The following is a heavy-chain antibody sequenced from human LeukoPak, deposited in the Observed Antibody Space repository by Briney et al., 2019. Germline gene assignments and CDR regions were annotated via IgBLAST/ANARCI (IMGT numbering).Heavy chain of an antibody. V-gene: IGHV4-34*01. D-gene: IGHD2-2*01. CDR1: GGSFSDYY. J-gene: IGHJ4*02. Sequence: PSETLSLTCAVYGGSFSDYYWSWIRQPPGKGLEWIGEINHSGSTNYKPSLKSRVTISVDTSKNQLSLKLSSVTAADTAVYYCAREYCSITSCYGYFDYWGQGTLVTVSS. CDR2: INHSGST. CDR3: AREYCSITSCYGYFDY.